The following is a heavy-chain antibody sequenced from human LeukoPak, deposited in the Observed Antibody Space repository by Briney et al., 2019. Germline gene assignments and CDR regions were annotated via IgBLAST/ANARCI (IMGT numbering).Heavy chain of an antibody. CDR2: IYYSGST. J-gene: IGHJ4*02. CDR1: GGSISSYY. Sequence: PETLSLTCTVSGGSISSYYWSWIRQPPGKGLEWIGDIYYSGSTNYNPSLKSRVTISVDTSKNQFSLKLSSVTAADTAVYYCAKGEDYGSGTVHFASWGQGTLVTVSS. D-gene: IGHD3-10*01. V-gene: IGHV4-59*01. CDR3: AKGEDYGSGTVHFAS.